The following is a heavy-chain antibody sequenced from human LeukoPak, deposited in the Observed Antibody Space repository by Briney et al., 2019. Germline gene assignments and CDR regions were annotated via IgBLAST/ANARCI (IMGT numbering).Heavy chain of an antibody. V-gene: IGHV4-30-4*01. J-gene: IGHJ4*02. CDR1: GGSISSGDYY. CDR3: ARGDHSSGPPRMDY. D-gene: IGHD3-22*01. CDR2: IYYSGST. Sequence: SETLSLTCTVSGGSISSGDYYWSWIRQPPGKGLEWIGYIYYSGSTYYNPSLKSRVTISVDTSKNQFSLKLGSVTAADTAVYYCARGDHSSGPPRMDYWGQGTLVTVSS.